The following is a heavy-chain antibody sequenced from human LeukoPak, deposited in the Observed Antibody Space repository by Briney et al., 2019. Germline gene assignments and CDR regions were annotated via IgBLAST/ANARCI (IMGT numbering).Heavy chain of an antibody. CDR1: GFTVSTYG. D-gene: IGHD5-18*01. CDR3: AKGKQQWWTFDALDI. Sequence: PGGCLRLSCAAAGFTVSTYGIHWVRQPPGKGREWGALISYDRGKRHYAESVKGPFTIYTENSKNTLYLQITTLIPDDTAVYYCAKGKQQWWTFDALDIWGQGTTVTVSS. V-gene: IGHV3-30*18. CDR2: ISYDRGKR. J-gene: IGHJ3*02.